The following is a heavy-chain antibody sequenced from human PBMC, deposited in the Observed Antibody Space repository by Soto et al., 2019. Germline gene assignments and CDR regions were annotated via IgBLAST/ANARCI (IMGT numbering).Heavy chain of an antibody. CDR2: IGTAGDT. D-gene: IGHD3-22*01. Sequence: PGGAPRLSFSAPWFNFRSYHIHWGPQPTGKGLEWVSAIGTAGDTYYPGSVKGRFTISRENAKNSLYLQMNSLRAGDTAVYYCARSRYYYDSLVAFDIWGQGTMVTVSS. V-gene: IGHV3-13*04. CDR3: ARSRYYYDSLVAFDI. CDR1: WFNFRSYH. J-gene: IGHJ3*02.